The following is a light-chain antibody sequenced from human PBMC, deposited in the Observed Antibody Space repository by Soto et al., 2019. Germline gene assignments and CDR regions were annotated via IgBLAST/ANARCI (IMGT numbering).Light chain of an antibody. J-gene: IGKJ5*01. CDR2: DVS. CDR1: QSVSSY. V-gene: IGKV3-11*01. Sequence: IVLTQSPPSLSLFPGERATLSCRASQSVSSYLALYQQKPGQAPRLLIYDVSTRATGIPARFSGSGSRTDFILTISSLEPEDFAVYYCQQRSNWPITFGQGTRLEIK. CDR3: QQRSNWPIT.